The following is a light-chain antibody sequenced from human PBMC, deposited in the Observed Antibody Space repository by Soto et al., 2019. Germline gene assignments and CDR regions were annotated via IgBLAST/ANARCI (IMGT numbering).Light chain of an antibody. CDR3: PQYNSWPKT. V-gene: IGKV3-15*01. CDR2: DVS. J-gene: IGKJ1*01. Sequence: ETVLTQSPATLSVSPGERVTLSCRAGETVSTNLAWYQQRPGQAPRLLIYDVSTGATGIPARFSGRRSGTEFTLTISSLQSEDFGVYYCPQYNSWPKTFGQGTKVDIK. CDR1: ETVSTN.